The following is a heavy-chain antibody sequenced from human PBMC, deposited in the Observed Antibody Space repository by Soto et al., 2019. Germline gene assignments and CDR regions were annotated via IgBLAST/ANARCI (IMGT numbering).Heavy chain of an antibody. CDR1: GFTFSSYA. Sequence: GGSLRLSCAASGFTFSSYAMHWVRQAPGKGLEWVAVISYDGSNKYYADSVKGRFTISRDNSKNTLYLQMNSLRAEDTAVYYCARDHKAVDRPYYYGMDVWGQGTTVTVSS. CDR3: ARDHKAVDRPYYYGMDV. V-gene: IGHV3-30-3*01. CDR2: ISYDGSNK. J-gene: IGHJ6*02. D-gene: IGHD2-21*01.